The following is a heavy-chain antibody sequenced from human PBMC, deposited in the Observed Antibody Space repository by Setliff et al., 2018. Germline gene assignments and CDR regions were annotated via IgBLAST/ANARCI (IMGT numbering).Heavy chain of an antibody. CDR3: ARHVGSRGRGYNYYYYYMDV. Sequence: SETLSLTCTVSGGSISSGTNYWSWIRQPAGRGLEWIGHIDPSGNTNYNPSFESRVSISVDKSNNQFSLKLSSVTAADTAVYYCARHVGSRGRGYNYYYYYMDVWGKGTTVTVSS. CDR1: GGSISSGTNY. CDR2: IDPSGNT. J-gene: IGHJ6*03. D-gene: IGHD3-10*01. V-gene: IGHV4-61*09.